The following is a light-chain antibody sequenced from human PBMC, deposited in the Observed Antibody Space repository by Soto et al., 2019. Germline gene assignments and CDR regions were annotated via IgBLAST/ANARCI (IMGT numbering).Light chain of an antibody. CDR2: LGS. J-gene: IGKJ1*01. V-gene: IGKV2-28*01. Sequence: DIVMTQSPLSLPVTPGEPASISCRSSQSLLHSNGYNYLDWYLQKPGQSPQLLIYLGSNRASGVPDRFSGSGSGTDFQLKISRVEAEDVGVYYCMQALQTPAFGQGTKVEIK. CDR1: QSLLHSNGYNY. CDR3: MQALQTPA.